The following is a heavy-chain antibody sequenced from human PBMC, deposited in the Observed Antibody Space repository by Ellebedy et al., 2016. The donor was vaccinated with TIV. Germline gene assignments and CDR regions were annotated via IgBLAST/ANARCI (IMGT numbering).Heavy chain of an antibody. Sequence: GESLXISCAXXXXTFIRYWXXXXXXSPGKGLEWVANIKQDGSEKYYVDSVKGRFTISRDNAKNSLYLQMNSLRAEDTAVYFCARLDAIIAVKSLDYWGQGTLVTVSS. CDR2: IKQDGSEK. D-gene: IGHD6-19*01. CDR1: XXTFIRYW. J-gene: IGHJ4*02. CDR3: ARLDAIIAVKSLDY. V-gene: IGHV3-7*03.